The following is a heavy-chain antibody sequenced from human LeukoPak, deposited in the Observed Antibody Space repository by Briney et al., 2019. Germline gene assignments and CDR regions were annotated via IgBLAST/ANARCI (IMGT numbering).Heavy chain of an antibody. Sequence: SGGSLRLSCAASGVTASSNYMSWVRQAPGKGLEWVSVIYSGGSTYYADSVKGRFTISRDNSKNTLYLQMNSLRAEDTAVYYCARDSGIAAVSYYGMDVWGQGTTVTVSS. CDR1: GVTASSNY. J-gene: IGHJ6*02. D-gene: IGHD6-13*01. CDR3: ARDSGIAAVSYYGMDV. CDR2: IYSGGST. V-gene: IGHV3-53*01.